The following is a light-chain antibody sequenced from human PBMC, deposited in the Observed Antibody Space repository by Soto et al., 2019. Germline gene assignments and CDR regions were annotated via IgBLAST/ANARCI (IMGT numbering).Light chain of an antibody. J-gene: IGLJ2*01. V-gene: IGLV2-14*01. CDR2: DVS. CDR3: SSYTGSSTVV. Sequence: QSVLTQPASVSGSPGQSIAFSCTGTSSDIGDYKYVSWYQQHPGKAPKLMIYDVSNRPSGVSNRFSGSMSGNTASLTISGLQPEDEADYYCSSYTGSSTVVFGGGTQLTVL. CDR1: SSDIGDYKY.